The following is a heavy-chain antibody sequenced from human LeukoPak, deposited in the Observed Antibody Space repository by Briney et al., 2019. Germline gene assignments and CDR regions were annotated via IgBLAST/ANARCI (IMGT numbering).Heavy chain of an antibody. CDR3: AKGLTIFGRNWFDP. D-gene: IGHD3-3*01. CDR1: GFTFSSYA. Sequence: PGGSLRLSCAASGFTFSSYAMSWVRQAPGKGLEWVAAISGSGGSTYYADSVKGRFTISRDKSKNPFYLKMSCLRAEDTAVYYCAKGLTIFGRNWFDPWGQGTLVTVSS. J-gene: IGHJ5*02. V-gene: IGHV3-23*01. CDR2: ISGSGGST.